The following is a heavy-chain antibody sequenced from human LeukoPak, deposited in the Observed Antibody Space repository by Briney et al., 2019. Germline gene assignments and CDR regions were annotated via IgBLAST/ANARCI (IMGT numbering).Heavy chain of an antibody. V-gene: IGHV3-21*01. CDR1: GFTFSSDS. Sequence: PGGSLRLSCAVSGFTFSSDSMNWGRRAPGKGVEWVSSISSSSSYIYYADSVTGRFTISRDNAKNSLYLQMNSLRAEDTAVYYCARDDIVGATIFDYWDQATLVTVSS. CDR2: ISSSSSYI. CDR3: ARDDIVGATIFDY. J-gene: IGHJ4*02. D-gene: IGHD1-26*01.